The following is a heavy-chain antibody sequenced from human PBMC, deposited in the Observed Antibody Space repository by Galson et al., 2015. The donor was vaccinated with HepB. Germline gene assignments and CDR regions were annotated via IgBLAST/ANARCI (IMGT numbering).Heavy chain of an antibody. V-gene: IGHV3-30*18. D-gene: IGHD6-13*01. CDR2: ISYDGSNK. Sequence: SLRLSCAASGFTFSSYDIHWVRQAPGKGPEWVAVISYDGSNKYYADSVKGRFTISRDNSKNTLYLQMNSLRAEDTAVYYCAKDAVPGQLVQHYYYMDVWGKGTTVTVSS. J-gene: IGHJ6*03. CDR1: GFTFSSYD. CDR3: AKDAVPGQLVQHYYYMDV.